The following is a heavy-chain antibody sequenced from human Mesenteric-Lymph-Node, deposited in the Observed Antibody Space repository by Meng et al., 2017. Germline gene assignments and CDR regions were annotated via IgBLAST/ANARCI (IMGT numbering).Heavy chain of an antibody. CDR1: GFTVSSNY. V-gene: IGHV3-21*01. CDR2: ISSSSNYI. D-gene: IGHD2-15*01. J-gene: IGHJ4*02. Sequence: GESLKISCAASGFTVSSNYMSWVRQAPGKGLEWVASISSSSNYIYHADSVKGRFTISRDNSKNTLYLQMNSLRAEDTAVYYCARSGYCSGGSCYRKVYFDYWGQGTLVTVSS. CDR3: ARSGYCSGGSCYRKVYFDY.